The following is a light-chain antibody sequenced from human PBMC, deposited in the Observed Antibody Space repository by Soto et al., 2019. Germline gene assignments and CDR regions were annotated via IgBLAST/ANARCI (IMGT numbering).Light chain of an antibody. CDR1: SSDVGSYNL. CDR3: CSYAGSSTDYV. Sequence: QSALTQPASVSGSPGQSITISCTGTSSDVGSYNLVSWYQQHPGKAPKLMIYAGSKRPSGVSNRFSGSKSGNTASLTISGLQAEDEADYYCCSYAGSSTDYVFGTGTKLTVL. V-gene: IGLV2-23*01. CDR2: AGS. J-gene: IGLJ1*01.